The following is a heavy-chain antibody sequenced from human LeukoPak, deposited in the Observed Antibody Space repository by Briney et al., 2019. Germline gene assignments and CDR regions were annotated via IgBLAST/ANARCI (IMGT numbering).Heavy chain of an antibody. CDR3: AREGWFGELSGDAFDI. Sequence: SETLSLTCTVSGGSISSYYWSWIRQPPGKGLEWIGYIHYSGSTNYNPSLKSRVTISVDTSKNQFSLKLSSVTAADTAVYYCAREGWFGELSGDAFDIWGQGTMVTVSS. J-gene: IGHJ3*02. D-gene: IGHD3-10*01. CDR2: IHYSGST. V-gene: IGHV4-59*01. CDR1: GGSISSYY.